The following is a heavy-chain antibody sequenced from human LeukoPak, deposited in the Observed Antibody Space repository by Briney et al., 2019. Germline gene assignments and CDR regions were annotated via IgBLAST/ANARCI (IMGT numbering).Heavy chain of an antibody. J-gene: IGHJ5*02. D-gene: IGHD6-6*01. Sequence: GGSLRLSCAASGFTFSGSAMHWVRQASGKGLEWVGRIRSKANSYATAYAASVKGRFTISRDDSKNTAYLQMNSLKTEDTAVYYYTRPEYSSSSVWFDPWGQGTLVTVSS. CDR1: GFTFSGSA. V-gene: IGHV3-73*01. CDR3: TRPEYSSSSVWFDP. CDR2: IRSKANSYAT.